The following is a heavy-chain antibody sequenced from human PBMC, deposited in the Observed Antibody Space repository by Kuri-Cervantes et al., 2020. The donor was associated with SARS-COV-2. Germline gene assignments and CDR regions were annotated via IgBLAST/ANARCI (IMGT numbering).Heavy chain of an antibody. D-gene: IGHD1-1*01. Sequence: GRSLRLSCTASGFTFGDYAMSWVRQAPGKGLEWVGFIRSKAYGGTTEYAASVKGRFTISRDDSKSIAYLQMNSLKTEDTAVYYCAREKLAGYYYYYMDVWGKGTTVTVSS. CDR3: AREKLAGYYYYYMDV. J-gene: IGHJ6*03. V-gene: IGHV3-49*04. CDR2: IRSKAYGGTT. CDR1: GFTFGDYA.